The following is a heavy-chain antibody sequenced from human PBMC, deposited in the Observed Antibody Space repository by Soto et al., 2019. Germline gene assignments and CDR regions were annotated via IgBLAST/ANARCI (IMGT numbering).Heavy chain of an antibody. CDR2: ISGSGLPI. V-gene: IGHV3-48*03. CDR3: VRAPVVVTAVPAGYFDN. Sequence: VGSLRLSCAAYGFTFSNYEMNWVRQAPGKGLEWVSFISGSGLPIYYADSVKDRFTISRDNAKNSLYLQMNRLTDEDTAIYYCVRAPVVVTAVPAGYFDNWGQGTLVTVSS. CDR1: GFTFSNYE. J-gene: IGHJ4*02. D-gene: IGHD2-21*02.